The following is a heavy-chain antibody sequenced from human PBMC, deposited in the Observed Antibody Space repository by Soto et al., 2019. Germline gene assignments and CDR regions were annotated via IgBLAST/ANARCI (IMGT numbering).Heavy chain of an antibody. CDR1: GFTFSSYG. D-gene: IGHD3-9*01. CDR3: AKVRRHFDWLGDYYYGMDV. Sequence: GGSLRLSCAAPGFTFSSYGMHWVRQAPGKGLEWVAVISYDGSNKYYADSVKGRFTISRDNSKNTLYLQMNSLRAEDTAVYYCAKVRRHFDWLGDYYYGMDVWGQGTTVTVSS. J-gene: IGHJ6*02. CDR2: ISYDGSNK. V-gene: IGHV3-30*18.